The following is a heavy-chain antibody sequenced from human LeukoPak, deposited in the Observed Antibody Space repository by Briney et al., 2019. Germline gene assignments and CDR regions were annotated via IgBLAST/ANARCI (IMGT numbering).Heavy chain of an antibody. CDR3: ARKCRSCGGGLGSPPCYYNYMDV. D-gene: IGHD2-21*01. J-gene: IGHJ6*03. Sequence: SETLSLTCAVYGGSFSGYYWSWIRQPPGKGLEWIGEINHSGSTNYNPSLKSRVTISVDTSKNQFSLKLSSVTAADMAVYYCARKCRSCGGGLGSPPCYYNYMDVWGKGTTVTVSS. CDR2: INHSGST. CDR1: GGSFSGYY. V-gene: IGHV4-34*01.